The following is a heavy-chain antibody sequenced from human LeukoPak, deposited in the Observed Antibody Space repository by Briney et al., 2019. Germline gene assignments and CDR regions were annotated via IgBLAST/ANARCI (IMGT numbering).Heavy chain of an antibody. V-gene: IGHV3-30-3*01. CDR2: ISYDGSNK. Sequence: PGRSLRLSRAASGFTFSSYAMHWVRQAPGKGLESVAVISYDGSNKYYADSVKGRFTISRDNSKNTLYLQMNSLRAEDTAVYYCARDLLRFLEWLYTTYYYYGMDVWGQGTTVTVSS. CDR3: ARDLLRFLEWLYTTYYYYGMDV. D-gene: IGHD3-3*01. J-gene: IGHJ6*02. CDR1: GFTFSSYA.